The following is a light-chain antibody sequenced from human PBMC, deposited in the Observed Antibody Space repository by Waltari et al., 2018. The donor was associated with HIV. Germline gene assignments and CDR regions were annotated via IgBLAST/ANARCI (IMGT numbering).Light chain of an antibody. CDR3: SSYTSSDTVV. CDR1: TSAVGGYNS. J-gene: IGLJ2*01. CDR2: EVS. V-gene: IGLV2-14*03. Sequence: QSALTQPASVSGSPGQSITISCTGTTSAVGGYNSVPWYQQHPAKAPKLVILEVSSRPSGVSNRFSGSKSGNTASLTISGLQAEDEAYYYCSSYTSSDTVVFGGGTKVTVL.